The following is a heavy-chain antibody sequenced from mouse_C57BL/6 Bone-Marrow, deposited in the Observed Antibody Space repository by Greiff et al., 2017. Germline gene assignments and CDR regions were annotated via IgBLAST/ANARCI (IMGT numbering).Heavy chain of an antibody. CDR3: ASIYYGNPFAY. CDR1: GFSLTSYG. D-gene: IGHD2-1*01. J-gene: IGHJ3*01. V-gene: IGHV2-2*01. Sequence: QVQLKESGPGLVQPSQSLSITCTVSGFSLTSYGVHWVRQSPGKGLEWLGVIWRGGSTDYNAAFISRLSISKDNSKSQVFFKMNSLQADDTAIYYCASIYYGNPFAYWGQGTLVTVSA. CDR2: IWRGGST.